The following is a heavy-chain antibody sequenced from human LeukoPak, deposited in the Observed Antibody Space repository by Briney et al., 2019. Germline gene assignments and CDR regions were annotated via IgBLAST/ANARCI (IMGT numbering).Heavy chain of an antibody. V-gene: IGHV4-59*08. D-gene: IGHD6-19*01. CDR2: IYGSGYT. CDR1: GGSISGWY. Sequence: SETLSLTCTVSGGSISGWYWSWIRQPPGKGLEWIGYIYGSGYTNYNPSLKSRVTMSIDTSKNHFSLKLTSVTAADTAVYYCARGLYSSGWYDAFDIWGQGTMVTVSS. CDR3: ARGLYSSGWYDAFDI. J-gene: IGHJ3*02.